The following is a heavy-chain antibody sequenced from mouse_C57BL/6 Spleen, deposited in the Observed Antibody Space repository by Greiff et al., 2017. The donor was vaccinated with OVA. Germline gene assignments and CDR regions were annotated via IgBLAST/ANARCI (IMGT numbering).Heavy chain of an antibody. Sequence: EVQRVESGPGLVKPSQSLSLTCSVTGYSITSGYYWNWIRQFPGNKLEWMGYISYDGSNNYNPSLKNRISITRDTSKNQFFLKLNSVTTEDTATYYCAREDYYGPYYYAMDYWGQGTSVTVSS. D-gene: IGHD1-1*01. CDR2: ISYDGSN. J-gene: IGHJ4*01. CDR3: AREDYYGPYYYAMDY. CDR1: GYSITSGYY. V-gene: IGHV3-6*01.